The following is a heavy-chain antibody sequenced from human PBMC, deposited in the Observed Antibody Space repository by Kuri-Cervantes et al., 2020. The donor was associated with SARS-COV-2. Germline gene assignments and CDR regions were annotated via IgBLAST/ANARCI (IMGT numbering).Heavy chain of an antibody. CDR3: ARVSGYYLFDY. D-gene: IGHD3-22*01. CDR2: IYTSGST. J-gene: IGHJ4*02. CDR1: GGSISSYY. V-gene: IGHV4-4*07. Sequence: GSLRLSCTVSGGSISSYYWSWIRQPAGKGLEWIGRIYTSGSTNYNPSLKSRVTISVDTSKNQFSLKLSSVTAADTAVYYCARVSGYYLFDYWGQGTLVTVSS.